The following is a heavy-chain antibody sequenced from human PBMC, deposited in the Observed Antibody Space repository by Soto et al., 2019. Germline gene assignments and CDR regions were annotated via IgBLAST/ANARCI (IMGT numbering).Heavy chain of an antibody. CDR2: ISGSGGST. Sequence: GGSLRLSCAASGFTFSSYAMSWVRQAPGKGLEWVSAISGSGGSTYYADSVKGRFTISRENSKNTLYLQMNSLRAEDTAVYYCAKDWALYYYDSSGYYFDYWGQGTLVTVSS. CDR3: AKDWALYYYDSSGYYFDY. J-gene: IGHJ4*02. D-gene: IGHD3-22*01. CDR1: GFTFSSYA. V-gene: IGHV3-23*01.